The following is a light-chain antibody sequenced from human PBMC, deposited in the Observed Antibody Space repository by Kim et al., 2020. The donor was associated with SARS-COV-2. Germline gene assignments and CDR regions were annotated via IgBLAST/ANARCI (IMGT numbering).Light chain of an antibody. V-gene: IGLV3-19*01. J-gene: IGLJ2*01. Sequence: VSVGQPGRIKCQGHSLISYYATWYQQKPGLAPKVVIYGKDNRPSGVPDRFSGSSSGNTAYLTITGTQAGDEADYYCNSRDSNDYVVFGGGTKVTVL. CDR2: GKD. CDR3: NSRDSNDYVV. CDR1: SLISYY.